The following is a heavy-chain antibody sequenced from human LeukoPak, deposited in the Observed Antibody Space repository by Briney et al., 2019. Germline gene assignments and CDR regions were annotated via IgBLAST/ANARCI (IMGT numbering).Heavy chain of an antibody. J-gene: IGHJ4*02. CDR2: IYYSGST. V-gene: IGHV4-39*01. CDR3: ARLKREQWLDFDY. Sequence: SETLSLTCGVSGGSISTTNWWSWVRQPPGKGLEWIGSIYYSGSTYYNPSLKSRVTISVDTSKNQFSLKLSSVTAADTAVYYCARLKREQWLDFDYWGQGTLVTVSS. CDR1: GGSISTTNW. D-gene: IGHD6-19*01.